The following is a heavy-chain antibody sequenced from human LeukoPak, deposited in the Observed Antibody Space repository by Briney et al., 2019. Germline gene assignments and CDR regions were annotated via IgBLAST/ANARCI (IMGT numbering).Heavy chain of an antibody. D-gene: IGHD5-12*01. CDR2: IKQDGSEK. CDR3: ARDGRRVATIRYYYYGMDV. CDR1: GFTFSNYW. Sequence: GGSLRLSCAASGFTFSNYWMSWVRQAPGKGLEWVANIKQDGSEKYYVNSVKGRFTISRDNSKNTLYLQMNSLRAEDTAVYYCARDGRRVATIRYYYYGMDVWGQGTTVTVSS. J-gene: IGHJ6*02. V-gene: IGHV3-7*01.